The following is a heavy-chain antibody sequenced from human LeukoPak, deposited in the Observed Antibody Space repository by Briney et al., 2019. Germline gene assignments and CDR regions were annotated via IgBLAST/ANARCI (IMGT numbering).Heavy chain of an antibody. D-gene: IGHD2-15*01. J-gene: IGHJ6*02. V-gene: IGHV1-18*01. CDR3: ARGGSCSGGSCYDYYGMDV. CDR1: GYTFTSYG. CDR2: ISAYNGNT. Sequence: GASVKVSCTASGYTFTSYGISWVRQAPGQGLEWMGWISAYNGNTNYAQKLQGRVTMTTDTSTSTAYMELRSLRSDDTAVYYCARGGSCSGGSCYDYYGMDVWGQGTTVTVSS.